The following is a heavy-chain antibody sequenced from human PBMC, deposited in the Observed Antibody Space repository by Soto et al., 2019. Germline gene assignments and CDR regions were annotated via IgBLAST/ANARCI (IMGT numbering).Heavy chain of an antibody. V-gene: IGHV3-74*01. J-gene: IGHJ4*02. D-gene: IGHD1-1*01. CDR3: AREIVTTGEYYFDS. CDR1: GFTFRSYW. CDR2: ISRDGSST. Sequence: PGGSLRLSCAASGFTFRSYWMHWVRQAPGKGLVWVSRISRDGSSTSYADSVKGRVTISRDTAKNTLYLQMNSLRAEDTAVYYCAREIVTTGEYYFDSWGQGTLVTVSS.